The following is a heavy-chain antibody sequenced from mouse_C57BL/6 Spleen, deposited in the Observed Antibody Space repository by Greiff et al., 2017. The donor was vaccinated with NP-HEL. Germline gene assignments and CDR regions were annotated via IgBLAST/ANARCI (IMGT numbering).Heavy chain of an antibody. D-gene: IGHD1-1*01. Sequence: EVKLMESGGDLVKPGGSLKLSCAASGFTFSSYGMSWVRQTPDKRLEWVATISSGGSYTYYPDSVKGRVTISRDNAKNTLYLQMSSLKSEDTAMYYCSRQTTVADFDVWGTGTTVTVSS. J-gene: IGHJ1*03. CDR3: SRQTTVADFDV. CDR1: GFTFSSYG. V-gene: IGHV5-6*01. CDR2: ISSGGSYT.